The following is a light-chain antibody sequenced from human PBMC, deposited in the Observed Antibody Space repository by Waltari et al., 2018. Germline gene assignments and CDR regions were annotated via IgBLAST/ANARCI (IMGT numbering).Light chain of an antibody. Sequence: QSVLTQSPSASGAPGQRVTISCSGSKSKIGSSTVNWYLQVPGTAPRLLIYSNDQRPSGVPDRFSGSNSGTSASLAISGLQSEDEADYYCATWDARLTGMLFGGGTKVTVL. CDR1: KSKIGSST. CDR2: SND. V-gene: IGLV1-44*01. J-gene: IGLJ2*01. CDR3: ATWDARLTGML.